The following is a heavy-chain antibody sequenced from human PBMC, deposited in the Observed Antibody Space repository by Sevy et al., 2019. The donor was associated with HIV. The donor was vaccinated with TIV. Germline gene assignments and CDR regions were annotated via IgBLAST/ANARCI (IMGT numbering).Heavy chain of an antibody. V-gene: IGHV3-53*01. CDR2: IWLTGAT. J-gene: IGHJ4*02. CDR1: GFTVSSNF. CDR3: ARGKHVSDYYGSFDY. D-gene: IGHD3-22*01. Sequence: EGSLRLSCTVSGFTVSSNFISWVRQAPGKELEWVSVIWLTGATYYADSVKGRFTISRDNSKNTVYLDMNSLRAEDTAVYYCARGKHVSDYYGSFDYWGQGTLVTVSS.